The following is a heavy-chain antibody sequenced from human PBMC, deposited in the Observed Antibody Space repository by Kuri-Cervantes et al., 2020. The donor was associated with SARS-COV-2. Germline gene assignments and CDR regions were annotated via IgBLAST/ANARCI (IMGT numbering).Heavy chain of an antibody. Sequence: GGSLRLSCAASGFTFSSYEMNWVRQAPGKGLEWVSGINWNGGSTGYADSVKGRFTISRDNAKNSLYLQMNSLRAEDTALYYCASHPKRFLEWLFDYWGQGTLVTVSS. CDR3: ASHPKRFLEWLFDY. V-gene: IGHV3-20*04. CDR2: INWNGGST. D-gene: IGHD3-3*01. J-gene: IGHJ4*02. CDR1: GFTFSSYE.